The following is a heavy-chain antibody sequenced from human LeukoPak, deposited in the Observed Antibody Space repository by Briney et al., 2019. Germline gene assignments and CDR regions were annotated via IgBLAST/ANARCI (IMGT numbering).Heavy chain of an antibody. CDR2: IRASGGST. CDR1: GFTFSSYA. CDR3: AKWMRRDGYNFDD. D-gene: IGHD5-24*01. Sequence: GGSLRLSCAASGFTFSSYAMNWVRQAPGKGLEWVAGIRASGGSTYYADSVKGRFTISRDNSKNPLWLQMNSLRAEDTAVYYCAKWMRRDGYNFDDWGQGTLVTVSS. V-gene: IGHV3-23*01. J-gene: IGHJ4*02.